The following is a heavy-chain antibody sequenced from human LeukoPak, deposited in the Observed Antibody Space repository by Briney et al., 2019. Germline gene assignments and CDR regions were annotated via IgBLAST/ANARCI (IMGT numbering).Heavy chain of an antibody. Sequence: GGSLRLSCAASGFTFSSYSMTWVRQAPGKGLEWVSSISSSSSYIYYADSVKGRFTISRDNAKNSLYLQMNSLRAEDTAVYYCARVSCSSTSCYTPDYWGQGTLVTVSS. J-gene: IGHJ4*02. V-gene: IGHV3-21*01. D-gene: IGHD2-2*02. CDR1: GFTFSSYS. CDR3: ARVSCSSTSCYTPDY. CDR2: ISSSSSYI.